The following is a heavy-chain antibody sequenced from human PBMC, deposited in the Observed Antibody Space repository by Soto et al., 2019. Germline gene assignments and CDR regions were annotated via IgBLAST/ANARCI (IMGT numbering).Heavy chain of an antibody. J-gene: IGHJ4*02. CDR1: GYSFTSYG. Sequence: ASVKVFCKASGYSFTSYGISWVRQAPGQGPEWMGWISGHNGNTNHPQSLQGRVTMTTDTSRNTAYMELRSLRSDDTAVYYCARHRFNYYDDTVYYYFDYWGQGILVTSPQ. CDR2: ISGHNGNT. V-gene: IGHV1-18*04. D-gene: IGHD3-22*01. CDR3: ARHRFNYYDDTVYYYFDY.